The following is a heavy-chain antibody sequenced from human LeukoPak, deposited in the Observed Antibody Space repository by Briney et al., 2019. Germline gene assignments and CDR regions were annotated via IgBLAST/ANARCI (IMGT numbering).Heavy chain of an antibody. CDR2: IYYSGST. Sequence: PSETLSLTCTVSGGSISSYYWSWIRQPPGKGLEWIGYIYYSGSTNYNPSLKSRVTISVDTSKNQFSLKLSSVTAADTAVYYCARTHDYGNYVRYYYYYMDVWGKGTTVTVSS. J-gene: IGHJ6*03. CDR1: GGSISSYY. D-gene: IGHD4-11*01. V-gene: IGHV4-59*01. CDR3: ARTHDYGNYVRYYYYYMDV.